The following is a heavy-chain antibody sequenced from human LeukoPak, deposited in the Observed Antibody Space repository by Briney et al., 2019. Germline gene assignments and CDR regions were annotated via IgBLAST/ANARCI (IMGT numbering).Heavy chain of an antibody. CDR2: LHHTSST. V-gene: IGHV4-38-2*02. CDR3: ARDRESSPWELLLDY. D-gene: IGHD1-26*01. CDR1: GYSIRSGYY. Sequence: SETLSLTCAVSGYSIRSGYYWAWIRQPPGKGLEWIGSLHHTSSTYYNPSLKSRVTMSVDKSHNKFSLKLSSVTAADTALYYCARDRESSPWELLLDYWGQGILVTVSS. J-gene: IGHJ4*02.